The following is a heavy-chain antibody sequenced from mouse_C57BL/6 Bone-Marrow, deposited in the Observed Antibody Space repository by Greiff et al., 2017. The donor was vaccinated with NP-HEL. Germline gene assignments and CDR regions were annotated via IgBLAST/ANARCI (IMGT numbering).Heavy chain of an antibody. D-gene: IGHD1-1*01. Sequence: VQLQQSGAELVKPGASVKLSCTASGFNIKDYYMHWVKQRTEQGPEWIGRIDPEDGETKYAPKFQGKATITADTASNTAYLQLSSLTSADTAVYYCAPHYYGSSGRGPHWGQGTSVTVSS. J-gene: IGHJ4*01. V-gene: IGHV14-2*01. CDR1: GFNIKDYY. CDR3: APHYYGSSGRGPH. CDR2: IDPEDGET.